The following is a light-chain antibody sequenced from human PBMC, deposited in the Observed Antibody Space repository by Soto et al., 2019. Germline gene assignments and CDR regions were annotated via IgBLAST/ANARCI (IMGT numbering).Light chain of an antibody. CDR2: WAS. V-gene: IGKV4-1*01. J-gene: IGKJ1*01. CDR1: HNIFSTSISKTL. CDR3: HQYYNFPWT. Sequence: SFMTESQDSLALSLCARSAISCKSSHNIFSTSISKTLLAWYQHKSGQPPRLLIYWASTRESGVPDRCSGSGSGTDFTLTISRLQAEDVAVYYCHQYYNFPWTFGQGTKVDTK.